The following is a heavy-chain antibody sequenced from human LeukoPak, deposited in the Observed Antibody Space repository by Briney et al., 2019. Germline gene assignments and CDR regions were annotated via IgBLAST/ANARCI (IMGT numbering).Heavy chain of an antibody. J-gene: IGHJ4*02. CDR2: ISSSSRTI. CDR3: ARVEASGYDYGAFDY. Sequence: QPGGSLRLSCAASGFTFSSYSMNWVRQAPGKGLEWVSYISSSSRTIYYADSVKGRFTISRDNAKNSLYLQMNSLRAEDTAVYYCARVEASGYDYGAFDYWGQGTLVTVSS. D-gene: IGHD5-12*01. V-gene: IGHV3-48*04. CDR1: GFTFSSYS.